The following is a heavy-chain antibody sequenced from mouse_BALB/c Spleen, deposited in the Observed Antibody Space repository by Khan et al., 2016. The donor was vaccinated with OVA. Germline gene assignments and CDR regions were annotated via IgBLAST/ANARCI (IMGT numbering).Heavy chain of an antibody. CDR1: GYSITSAYY. J-gene: IGHJ3*01. D-gene: IGHD3-3*01. Sequence: EVQLVESGPGLVKPSQSLSLTCSVTGYSITSAYYWNWIRQFPGNKLEWMGYISSGGSFNYNPSLKNRISITRDTSKNQFFLKLNSVTPEDTATYYCSRAGRWFDYWGQGTLGTVSA. V-gene: IGHV3-6*02. CDR2: ISSGGSF. CDR3: SRAGRWFDY.